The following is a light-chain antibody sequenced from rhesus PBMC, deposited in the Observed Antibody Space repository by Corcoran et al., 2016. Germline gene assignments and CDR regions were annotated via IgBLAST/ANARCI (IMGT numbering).Light chain of an antibody. CDR1: QGISSW. J-gene: IGKJ2*01. CDR3: LQYSSSPYS. CDR2: KTS. V-gene: IGKV1-22*01. Sequence: DIQMTQSPSSLSASAGDKVTITCRASQGISSWLAWYQQKPGKAPKLLIYKTSRLQSGVPSRFSGSGSGTDFTLTISSLLPDDFATYYCLQYSSSPYSFGQGTKVEIK.